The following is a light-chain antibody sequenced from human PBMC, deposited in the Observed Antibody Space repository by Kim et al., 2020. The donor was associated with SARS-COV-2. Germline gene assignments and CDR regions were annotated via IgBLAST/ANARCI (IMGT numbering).Light chain of an antibody. CDR1: QSVSSS. CDR2: DAS. V-gene: IGKV3-11*01. Sequence: EIVLTQSPATLSLSPGERVTLSCRASQSVSSSLAWYQQKPGQAPRLLIYDASNRATGIPARFSGSGSGTDFTPTISSLEPEDFAIYYCQQRSNWPVTFGQGTRLEIK. J-gene: IGKJ5*01. CDR3: QQRSNWPVT.